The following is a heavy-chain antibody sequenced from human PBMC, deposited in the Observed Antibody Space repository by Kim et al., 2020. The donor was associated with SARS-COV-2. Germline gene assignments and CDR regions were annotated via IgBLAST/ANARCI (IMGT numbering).Heavy chain of an antibody. V-gene: IGHV3-30*02. CDR3: AKGTMGSYYYGMDV. D-gene: IGHD1-26*01. Sequence: ADSVKGRFTISRDNSKNTLYLQMNSLRAEDTAVYYCAKGTMGSYYYGMDVWGQGTTVTVSS. J-gene: IGHJ6*02.